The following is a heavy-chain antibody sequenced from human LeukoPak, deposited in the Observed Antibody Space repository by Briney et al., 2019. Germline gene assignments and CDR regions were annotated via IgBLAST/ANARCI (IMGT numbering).Heavy chain of an antibody. CDR2: VYPGGTT. J-gene: IGHJ5*02. D-gene: IGHD3-22*01. Sequence: GGSLRLSCAVSAFPVSTNYMAWVRHAPGGGVEWGSVVYPGGTTFYVDSVTGRFTTSRDNSKNTLYLQMNGLRVEDTAMYYCAREKYDDSGPDWFDPWGQGTLVTVSS. V-gene: IGHV3-53*01. CDR1: AFPVSTNY. CDR3: AREKYDDSGPDWFDP.